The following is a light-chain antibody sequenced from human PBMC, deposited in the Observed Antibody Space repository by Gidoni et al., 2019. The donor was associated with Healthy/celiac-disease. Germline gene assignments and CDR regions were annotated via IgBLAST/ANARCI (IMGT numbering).Light chain of an antibody. CDR2: DAS. CDR1: HSISTW. Sequence: ESQMTQSPSILSVSVGDRVTITCRASHSISTWLAWYRQKPGEAPKLLISDASILESGVPSRFSGSGSGTEFTLTISSLQPDDVATYYCQQYNSASPTFGQGTRLDIK. V-gene: IGKV1-5*01. CDR3: QQYNSASPT. J-gene: IGKJ5*01.